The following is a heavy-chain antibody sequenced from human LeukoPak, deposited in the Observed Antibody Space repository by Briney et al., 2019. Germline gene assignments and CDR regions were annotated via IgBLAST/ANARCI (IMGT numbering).Heavy chain of an antibody. V-gene: IGHV3-21*01. J-gene: IGHJ4*02. Sequence: PGGSLRLSCAASGFTFSSYSMNWVRQAPGKGLEWVSSISSSSSHIYYADSVKGRFTISRDNAKNSLYLQMNSLRAEDTAVYYCARDTLRYFDYWGQGTLVTVSS. CDR1: GFTFSSYS. CDR2: ISSSSSHI. CDR3: ARDTLRYFDY. D-gene: IGHD3-9*01.